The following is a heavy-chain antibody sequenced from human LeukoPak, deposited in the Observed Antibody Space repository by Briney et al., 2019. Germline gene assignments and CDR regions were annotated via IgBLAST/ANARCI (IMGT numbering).Heavy chain of an antibody. CDR3: ARGLITVVRGASSMYFAYYGMDA. V-gene: IGHV3-7*01. Sequence: PGGSLRLSCAASRFTFSGYLMSWVRQAPGKGLEWVANIQQDGSEKYYVDSVKGRFTISRDNAKNSLYLQMNSLRAEDTAVYFCARGLITVVRGASSMYFAYYGMDAWGQGTTVVVSS. J-gene: IGHJ6*02. CDR2: IQQDGSEK. D-gene: IGHD3-10*01. CDR1: RFTFSGYL.